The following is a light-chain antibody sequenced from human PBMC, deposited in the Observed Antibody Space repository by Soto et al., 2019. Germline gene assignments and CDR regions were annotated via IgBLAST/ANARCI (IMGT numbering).Light chain of an antibody. Sequence: QSALTQPRSVSGSPGHSVTISCTGTSSDVGVYHYVSWYQQHPRKAPKLLIYDVARRPSEVPDRFSGSKSGNTASLTISGLQAEDEADYYCSSYGGSYTVVFGGGTQLTVL. V-gene: IGLV2-11*01. CDR2: DVA. J-gene: IGLJ2*01. CDR1: SSDVGVYHY. CDR3: SSYGGSYTVV.